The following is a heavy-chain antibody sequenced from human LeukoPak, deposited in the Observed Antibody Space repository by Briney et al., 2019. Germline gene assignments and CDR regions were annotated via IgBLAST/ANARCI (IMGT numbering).Heavy chain of an antibody. D-gene: IGHD6-13*01. Sequence: PSETLSLTCTVSGDSINAYYWGWIRQPPGKGLEWVGYIYFSGTITYNPSLESRVTISVDTSKNQFSLKLCSVTAADTAVYYCARRRAEGGSNGHYNWFDPWGQGILVTVSS. CDR2: IYFSGTI. V-gene: IGHV4-59*08. CDR1: GDSINAYY. J-gene: IGHJ5*02. CDR3: ARRRAEGGSNGHYNWFDP.